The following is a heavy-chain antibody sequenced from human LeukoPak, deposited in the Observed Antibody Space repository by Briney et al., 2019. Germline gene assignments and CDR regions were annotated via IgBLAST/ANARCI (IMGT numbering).Heavy chain of an antibody. J-gene: IGHJ3*02. CDR2: INSDGSST. CDR1: GFTFSSYW. D-gene: IGHD1-7*01. Sequence: GGSLRLSCAASGFTFSSYWMHWVRQAPGKGLVWVSRINSDGSSTNYADSVKGRFTISRDNAKNTLYLQMNSLRAEDTALYYCARDRGNWNWAFDIWGQGTMVTVSS. V-gene: IGHV3-74*01. CDR3: ARDRGNWNWAFDI.